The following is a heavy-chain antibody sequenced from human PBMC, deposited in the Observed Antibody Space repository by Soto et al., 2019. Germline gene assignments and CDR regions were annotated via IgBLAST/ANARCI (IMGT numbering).Heavy chain of an antibody. Sequence: DVQLLESGGGLVQPGGSLRLSCAASGFSFSKYAMIWVRQAPGKGQEWVAGITGSGGTIEYTASVKGRFTISRDNSKNTVYLQMNSLSAEDTAMYYCAPDAVPGDGLWLVSDWGQGTQVTVS. CDR3: APDAVPGDGLWLVSD. CDR1: GFSFSKYA. J-gene: IGHJ4*02. V-gene: IGHV3-23*01. CDR2: ITGSGGTI. D-gene: IGHD2-21*02.